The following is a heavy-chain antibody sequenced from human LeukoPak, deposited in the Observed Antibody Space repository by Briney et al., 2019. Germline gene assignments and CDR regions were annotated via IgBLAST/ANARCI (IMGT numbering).Heavy chain of an antibody. CDR2: INHSGST. V-gene: IGHV4-34*01. CDR1: GGSFSGYY. J-gene: IGHJ3*02. CDR3: ARGPQRAFDI. Sequence: SETLSLTCAVYGGSFSGYYWSWIRQPPGKGLEWIGEINHSGSTNYNPSLKSRVTISVDTSKNQFSLKLSSVTAADTAVYYCARGPQRAFDIWGQGAMVTVSS.